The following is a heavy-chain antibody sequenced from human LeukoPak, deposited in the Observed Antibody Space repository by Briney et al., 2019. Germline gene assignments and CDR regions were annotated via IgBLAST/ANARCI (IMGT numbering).Heavy chain of an antibody. V-gene: IGHV4-39*07. Sequence: SETLSLTCTVSSDSIYSSNYCWGWIRQPPGKGLEWIGSIYYSGSTYYNSSLKSRVTISVDTSKNQFSLKLSSVTAADTAVYYCAGITGGYYGMDVWGQGTTVTVSS. CDR3: AGITGGYYGMDV. CDR1: SDSIYSSNYC. D-gene: IGHD1-14*01. J-gene: IGHJ6*02. CDR2: IYYSGST.